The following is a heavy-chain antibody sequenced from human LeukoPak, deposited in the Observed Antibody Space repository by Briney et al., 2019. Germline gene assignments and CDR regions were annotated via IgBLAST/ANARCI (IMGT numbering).Heavy chain of an antibody. CDR1: GFTFSSYW. D-gene: IGHD3-3*01. CDR3: ARGGNYYDFWSGYYDY. J-gene: IGHJ4*02. V-gene: IGHV3-7*01. Sequence: GGSLRLSCAASGFTFSSYWMSWVRQAPGKGLEWVANIKQDGSEKYYVDSVKGRFTISRDNAKNSLYLQMNSLRAEDTAVYYCARGGNYYDFWSGYYDYWGQGTLVTVSS. CDR2: IKQDGSEK.